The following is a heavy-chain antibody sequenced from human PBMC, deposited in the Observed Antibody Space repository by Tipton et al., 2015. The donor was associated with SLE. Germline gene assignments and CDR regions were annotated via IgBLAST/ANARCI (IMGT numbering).Heavy chain of an antibody. J-gene: IGHJ4*02. V-gene: IGHV4-34*01. D-gene: IGHD5-24*01. CDR1: GGSFSGYY. Sequence: TLSLTCAVYGGSFSGYYWSWIRQPPGKGLEWIGEINHSGSTNYNPSLKSRVTISVDTSKNQFSLKLSSVTAADTAVYYCARRRDGYNFDYWGQGTLVTASS. CDR2: INHSGST. CDR3: ARRRDGYNFDY.